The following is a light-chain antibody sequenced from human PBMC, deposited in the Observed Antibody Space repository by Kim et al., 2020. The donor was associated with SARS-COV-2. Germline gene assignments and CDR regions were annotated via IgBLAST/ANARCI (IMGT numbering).Light chain of an antibody. CDR2: GAS. V-gene: IGKV3-20*01. J-gene: IGKJ1*01. CDR1: QSVSSSY. CDR3: QQYGSSPRT. Sequence: EIVLTQSPGTLSLSPGDRATLSCRARQSVSSSYLAWYQHKPGQAPRLLIYGASSRATGIPDRFSGSGSGTDFTLTISRLEPEDFAVYYCQQYGSSPRTFGQGTKVDIK.